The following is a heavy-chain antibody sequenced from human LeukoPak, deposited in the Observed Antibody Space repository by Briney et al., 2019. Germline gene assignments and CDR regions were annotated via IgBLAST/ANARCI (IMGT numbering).Heavy chain of an antibody. D-gene: IGHD5-18*01. V-gene: IGHV3-21*01. J-gene: IGHJ4*02. CDR2: ISSSSSYI. Sequence: GGSLRLSCAASGFTFSSYSMNWVRQAPGKGLEWVSSISSSSSYIYYADTVTGRFTISRDNAKDSLYLQLNSLRAEDTAVYYCARRATTERGHSYGLDYWGQGTLVTVSS. CDR1: GFTFSSYS. CDR3: ARRATTERGHSYGLDY.